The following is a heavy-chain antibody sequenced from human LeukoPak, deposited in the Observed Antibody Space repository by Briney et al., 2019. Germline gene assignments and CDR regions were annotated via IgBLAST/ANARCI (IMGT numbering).Heavy chain of an antibody. CDR1: EFTFSNYG. J-gene: IGHJ6*03. Sequence: PGGSLRLSCAASEFTFSNYGMHWVRQAPGKGLEWVAFIRFDGGNKYYADSVKGRLTISSDNSKNTLYLQMNSLRAEDTAVYYCAETTPYYYYYIDVWGKGTPVTVSS. D-gene: IGHD4-11*01. V-gene: IGHV3-30*02. CDR2: IRFDGGNK. CDR3: AETTPYYYYYIDV.